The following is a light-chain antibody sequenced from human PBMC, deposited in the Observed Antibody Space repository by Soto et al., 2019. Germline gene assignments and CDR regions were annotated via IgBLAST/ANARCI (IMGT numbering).Light chain of an antibody. CDR1: QSVRSRN. CDR3: QQYNNWPLT. V-gene: IGKV3-15*01. J-gene: IGKJ1*01. CDR2: GAY. Sequence: EIVLTHSPGTLSLSPCERATLSSSTSQSVRSRNLAWYQQKPGQTPRLLIFGAYTRATGIPARFSGSGSGTEFTLTISSLQSEDFAIYFCQQYNNWPLTFGQGTKVDIK.